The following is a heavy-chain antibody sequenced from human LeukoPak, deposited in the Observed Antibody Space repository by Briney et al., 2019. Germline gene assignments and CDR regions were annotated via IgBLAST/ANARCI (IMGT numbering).Heavy chain of an antibody. CDR3: AKDGTYDYGDSNWFDP. D-gene: IGHD4-17*01. CDR1: GFTLRSYA. Sequence: GGSLRLSCAASGFTLRSYAMSWVRQAPGKGLEWVSAISGSGGSTYYADSVKGRFTISRDNSKNTLYLQMNSLRAEDTAVYYCAKDGTYDYGDSNWFDPWGQGTLVTVSS. CDR2: ISGSGGST. J-gene: IGHJ5*02. V-gene: IGHV3-23*01.